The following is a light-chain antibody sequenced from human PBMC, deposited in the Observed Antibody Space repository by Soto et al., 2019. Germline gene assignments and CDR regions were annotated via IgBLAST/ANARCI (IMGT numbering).Light chain of an antibody. J-gene: IGLJ2*01. CDR2: ADD. V-gene: IGLV6-57*02. CDR3: QSYDSSNVV. CDR1: RGSIVSNY. Sequence: NFMLTQPHSVSESPGKTVTISCTGSRGSIVSNYVQWYQQRPGSAPTTVIYADDQRPSGVPDRFSGSIDSSSNSASLTISGLRTEDEADYYCQSYDSSNVVFGGGTKLTVL.